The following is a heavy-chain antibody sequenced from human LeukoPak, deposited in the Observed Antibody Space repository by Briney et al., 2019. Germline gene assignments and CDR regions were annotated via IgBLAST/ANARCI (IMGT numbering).Heavy chain of an antibody. CDR2: INHSGST. CDR1: GGSFSGYY. D-gene: IGHD5-24*01. CDR3: ASLGDGYNY. Sequence: SETLSLTCAVYGGSFSGYYWSWIRQPPGKGLEWIGEINHSGSTNYNPSLKRRVTISVDTSKNQFSLKLSSVTAADTAVYYCASLGDGYNYWGQGTLVTVSS. J-gene: IGHJ4*02. V-gene: IGHV4-34*01.